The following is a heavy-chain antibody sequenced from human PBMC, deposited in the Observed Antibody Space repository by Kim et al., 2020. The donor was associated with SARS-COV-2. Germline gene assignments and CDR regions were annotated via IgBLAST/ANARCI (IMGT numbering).Heavy chain of an antibody. Sequence: GGSLRLSCAASGFTFSSYWMSWVRQAPGKGLEWVANIKQDGSEKYYVDSVKGRFTISRDNAKNSLYLQMNSLRAEDTAVYYCARAQKESVLRFLSAPGAYWGQGTLVTVSS. CDR1: GFTFSSYW. J-gene: IGHJ4*02. D-gene: IGHD3-3*01. V-gene: IGHV3-7*01. CDR2: IKQDGSEK. CDR3: ARAQKESVLRFLSAPGAY.